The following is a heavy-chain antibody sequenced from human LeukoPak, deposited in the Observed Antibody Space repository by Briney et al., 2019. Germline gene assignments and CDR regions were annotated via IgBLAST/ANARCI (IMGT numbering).Heavy chain of an antibody. CDR1: GGSISSGGYY. V-gene: IGHV4-30-2*01. CDR2: IYHSGST. D-gene: IGHD4-17*01. J-gene: IGHJ4*02. CDR3: ARIGGDYLPFGY. Sequence: PSETLSLTCTVSGGSISSGGYYWSWIRQPPGKGLEWIGYIYHSGSTYYNPSLKSRVTISVDRSKNQFSLKLSSVTAADTAVHYCARIGGDYLPFGYWGQGTLVTVSS.